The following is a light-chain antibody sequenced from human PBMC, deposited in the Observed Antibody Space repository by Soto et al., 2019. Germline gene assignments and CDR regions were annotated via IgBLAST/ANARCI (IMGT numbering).Light chain of an antibody. CDR1: QSVRSN. J-gene: IGKJ1*01. CDR3: QQYNNWPPT. CDR2: GAS. V-gene: IGKV3-15*01. Sequence: EIVMTQSPAPLSGSPGERATLSFLASQSVRSNLAWYQQKPGQAPRRLIYGASTRATGIPARFSGSGSGTEFTLTISSLQSEDFAVYYCQQYNNWPPTVGQGTKVDNK.